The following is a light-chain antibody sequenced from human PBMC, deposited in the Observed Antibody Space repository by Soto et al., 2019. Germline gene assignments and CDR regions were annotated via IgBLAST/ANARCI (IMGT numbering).Light chain of an antibody. CDR1: SSDVGGYNY. Sequence: QSVLTQPASLSGSPGQSITISCTGTSSDVGGYNYVSWYQQHPGKAPKLMIYEVSNRPSGVSNRFSGPKSGNTASLTISGLQAEDEADYYCSSYTSSSTRVFGTGTKVTVL. CDR2: EVS. J-gene: IGLJ1*01. V-gene: IGLV2-14*01. CDR3: SSYTSSSTRV.